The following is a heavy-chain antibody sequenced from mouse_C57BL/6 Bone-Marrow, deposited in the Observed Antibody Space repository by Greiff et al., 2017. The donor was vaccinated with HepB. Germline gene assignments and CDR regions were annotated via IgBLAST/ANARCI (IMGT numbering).Heavy chain of an antibody. CDR2: ISNLAYSI. J-gene: IGHJ3*01. CDR1: GFTFSDYG. V-gene: IGHV5-15*01. Sequence: DVMLVESGGGLVQPGGSLKLSCAASGFTFSDYGMAWVRQAPRKGPEWVAFISNLAYSIYYADTVTGRFTISRENAKNTLYLEMSSLRSEDTAMYYCARHPYDYDGVAYWGQGTLVTVSA. CDR3: ARHPYDYDGVAY. D-gene: IGHD2-4*01.